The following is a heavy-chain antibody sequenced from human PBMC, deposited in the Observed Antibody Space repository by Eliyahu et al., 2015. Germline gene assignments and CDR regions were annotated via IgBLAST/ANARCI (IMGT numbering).Heavy chain of an antibody. CDR3: VKDIFGGRLWDGGPGIALEF. D-gene: IGHD2-21*01. J-gene: IGHJ3*01. Sequence: EVHMVESGGALVQAGGSLRLXCAASGFMFDDFAXXWVRQVPGKGLEWVSGITWRSDNVAYADSVGGRFTIARDNAKTSLYLQMDSLRPEDTGLYFCVKDIFGGRLWDGGPGIALEFGGQGTMVTVSS. CDR2: ITWRSDNV. CDR1: GFMFDDFA. V-gene: IGHV3-9*01.